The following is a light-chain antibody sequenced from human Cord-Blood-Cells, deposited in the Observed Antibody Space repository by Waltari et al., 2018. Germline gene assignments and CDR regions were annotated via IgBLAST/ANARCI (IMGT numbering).Light chain of an antibody. CDR3: QQYGSSPYT. CDR2: DAS. Sequence: EIVLTQSPATLSLSPGERATLSCGASQSVSRSYLAWYQQKPGLAPRLLIYDASSRATGIPDRFSGSGSGTDFTLTISRLEPEDFAVYYCQQYGSSPYTFGQGIKLEIK. V-gene: IGKV3D-20*01. J-gene: IGKJ2*01. CDR1: QSVSRSY.